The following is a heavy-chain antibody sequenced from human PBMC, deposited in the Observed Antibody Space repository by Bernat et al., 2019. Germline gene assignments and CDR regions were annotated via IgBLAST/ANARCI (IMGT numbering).Heavy chain of an antibody. D-gene: IGHD3-10*01. CDR1: GFTFSSYG. CDR2: IWYDGSNK. V-gene: IGHV3-33*01. J-gene: IGHJ4*02. Sequence: QVQLVESGGGVVQPGRSLRLSCAASGFTFSSYGMHWVRQAPGKGLEWVAVIWYDGSNKYYADSVKGRFTISRHNSKNTLYLQMNSLRAEDTAVYYCARGSGYFDYWGQGTLVTVSS. CDR3: ARGSGYFDY.